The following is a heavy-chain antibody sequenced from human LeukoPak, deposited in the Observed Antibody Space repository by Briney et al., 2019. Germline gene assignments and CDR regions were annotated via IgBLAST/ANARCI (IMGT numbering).Heavy chain of an antibody. Sequence: PSETLSLTCTVSGGSISRYYWSWIRQPPGKGLEWIGYIYYSGSTNYNPSLKSRVTISVDTSKNQFSLKLSSVTAADTAVYYCARDLSSTSLYAFDIWGQGTMVTVSS. D-gene: IGHD2-2*01. CDR3: ARDLSSTSLYAFDI. J-gene: IGHJ3*02. V-gene: IGHV4-59*01. CDR1: GGSISRYY. CDR2: IYYSGST.